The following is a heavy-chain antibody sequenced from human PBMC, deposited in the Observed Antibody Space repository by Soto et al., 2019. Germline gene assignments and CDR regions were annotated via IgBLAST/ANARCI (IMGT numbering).Heavy chain of an antibody. CDR1: GFTFSSYA. CDR3: AREGDYGGNGGASYFDY. J-gene: IGHJ4*02. D-gene: IGHD4-17*01. V-gene: IGHV3-30-3*01. CDR2: ISYDGSNK. Sequence: QVQLVESGGGVVQRGRSLRLSCAASGFTFSSYAMHWVRQAPGKGLEWVAVISYDGSNKYYADSVKGRFTISRDNSKNKLYLQMNSLRAEDTAVYYCAREGDYGGNGGASYFDYWGQGTLVTVSS.